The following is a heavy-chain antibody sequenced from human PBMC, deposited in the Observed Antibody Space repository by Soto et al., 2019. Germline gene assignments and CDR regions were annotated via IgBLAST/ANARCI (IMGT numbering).Heavy chain of an antibody. V-gene: IGHV2-5*01. CDR3: AHDNSGWLFIFDY. CDR1: GFSLSTSGVA. D-gene: IGHD6-19*01. J-gene: IGHJ4*02. CDR2: IYWNDDT. Sequence: QITLKESGPTLVKPTQTLTLTCTFSGFSLSTSGVAVGWIRQPPGKTLEWFALIYWNDDTRYSPSLKSRLTITKHTPKNQVVLTMTNLDTVDTATYFCAHDNSGWLFIFDYWGQGIPVTVSS.